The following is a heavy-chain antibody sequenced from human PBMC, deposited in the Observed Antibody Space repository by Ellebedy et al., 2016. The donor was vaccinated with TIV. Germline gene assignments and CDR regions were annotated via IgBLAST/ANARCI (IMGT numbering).Heavy chain of an antibody. Sequence: GESLKISCAASGFTFSAYGMHWVRQAPGKGLEWVTFIRYDGSNEDYGDSVKGRFTISRDNSKNRLYLQMNSLRNEDTAVYYCAKDFSSASLTMMDYWGQGTLVTVSS. V-gene: IGHV3-30*02. CDR3: AKDFSSASLTMMDY. D-gene: IGHD3-22*01. CDR1: GFTFSAYG. CDR2: IRYDGSNE. J-gene: IGHJ4*02.